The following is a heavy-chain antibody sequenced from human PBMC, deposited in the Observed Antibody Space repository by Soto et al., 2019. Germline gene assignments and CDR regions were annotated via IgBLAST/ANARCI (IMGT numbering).Heavy chain of an antibody. V-gene: IGHV1-69*13. D-gene: IGHD2-21*02. CDR1: GGTFSSYA. Sequence: SVKVSCKASGGTFSSYAISWVRQAPGQGLEWMGGIIPIFGTANYAQKFQGRVTITADESTSTAYMELSSLRSEDTAVYYCARDGSPYCGADCYSTPSPYFQHWGQGTLVTSPQ. CDR3: ARDGSPYCGADCYSTPSPYFQH. J-gene: IGHJ1*01. CDR2: IIPIFGTA.